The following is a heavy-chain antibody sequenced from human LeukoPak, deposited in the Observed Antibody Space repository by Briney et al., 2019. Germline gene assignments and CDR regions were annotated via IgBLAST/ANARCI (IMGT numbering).Heavy chain of an antibody. CDR1: GFTFSTSW. CDR2: IYSDESSI. Sequence: PGRSLRLSCAASGFTFSTSWMHWARQVPGKGRVGVSRIYSDESSIRYADSVKGRFTISRDNAKNTLYLQMNSLRAEDTAVYYCARGNSGTFDYWGQGTLVTVSS. D-gene: IGHD1-26*01. CDR3: ARGNSGTFDY. V-gene: IGHV3-74*01. J-gene: IGHJ4*02.